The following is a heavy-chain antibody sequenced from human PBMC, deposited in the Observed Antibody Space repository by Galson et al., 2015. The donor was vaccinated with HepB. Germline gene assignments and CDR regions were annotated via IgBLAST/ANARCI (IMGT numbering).Heavy chain of an antibody. V-gene: IGHV1-69*05. J-gene: IGHJ4*02. CDR2: IIPIFGTA. D-gene: IGHD3-22*01. CDR1: GGTFKNDA. Sequence: SVKVSCKASGGTFKNDAISWVRQAPGQGLEWMGGIIPIFGTANYAQKFQGRVTMTRDTSTSTVYMELSSLRSEDTAVYYCARGVGVTMIVVVAIDYWGQGTLVTVSS. CDR3: ARGVGVTMIVVVAIDY.